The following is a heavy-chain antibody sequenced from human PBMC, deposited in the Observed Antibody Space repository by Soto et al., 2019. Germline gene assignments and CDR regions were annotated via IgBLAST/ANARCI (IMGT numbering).Heavy chain of an antibody. CDR2: ISSSGSTI. CDR3: ARDPYDILTGYYIPYYYMDV. D-gene: IGHD3-9*01. CDR1: GFTFSDYY. Sequence: GGSLRLSCAASGFTFSDYYMSWIRQAPGKGLEWVSYISSSGSTIYYADSVKGRFTISRDNAKNSLYLQMNSLRAEDTAVYYCARDPYDILTGYYIPYYYMDVWGKGTTVTVSS. J-gene: IGHJ6*03. V-gene: IGHV3-11*01.